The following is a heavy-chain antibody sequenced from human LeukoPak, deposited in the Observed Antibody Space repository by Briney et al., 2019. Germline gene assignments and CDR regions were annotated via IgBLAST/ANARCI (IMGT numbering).Heavy chain of an antibody. CDR1: GGSISGYY. V-gene: IGHV4-59*01. J-gene: IGHJ6*03. CDR2: IYYSGST. Sequence: SETLSLTCTVSGGSISGYYWSWIRQPPGKGLEWIGYIYYSGSTNYNPSLKSRVTISLDTSKNQFSLRLGPVTAADTAVYYCARGVGDPHYFYYYYMDVWGKGTTVTVSS. CDR3: ARGVGDPHYFYYYYMDV. D-gene: IGHD2-21*02.